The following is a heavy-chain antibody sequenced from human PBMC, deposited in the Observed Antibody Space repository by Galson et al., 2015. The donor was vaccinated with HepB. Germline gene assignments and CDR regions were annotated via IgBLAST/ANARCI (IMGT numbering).Heavy chain of an antibody. CDR2: IYYSGST. CDR3: ARLLRVTTLAHFDH. V-gene: IGHV4-31*03. J-gene: IGHJ4*02. CDR1: GDSISSGDYY. Sequence: TLSLTCTVSGDSISSGDYYWTWIRQHPGQGLEWIGNIYYSGSTYSNPSLKSRLIILVDTSKNQFSLKLSSVTAADTAVYYCARLLRVTTLAHFDHWGQGTLVTVSS. D-gene: IGHD4-17*01.